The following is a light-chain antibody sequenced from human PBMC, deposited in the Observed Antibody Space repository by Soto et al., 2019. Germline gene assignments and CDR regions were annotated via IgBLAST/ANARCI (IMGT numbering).Light chain of an antibody. CDR2: GAS. V-gene: IGKV3-20*01. Sequence: EVVLTQSPGTLSLSPGERATLSCRASQSVDSSTLAWYQQKAGQAPRLLISGASKRATGTPDMFSGSGSGTDFTLTISRLEPEDFAVDYCQHFDHSLTFGGGTKVEIK. CDR3: QHFDHSLT. J-gene: IGKJ4*01. CDR1: QSVDSST.